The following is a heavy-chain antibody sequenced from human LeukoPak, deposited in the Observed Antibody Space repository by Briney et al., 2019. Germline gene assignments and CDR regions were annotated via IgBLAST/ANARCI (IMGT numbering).Heavy chain of an antibody. D-gene: IGHD6-6*01. J-gene: IGHJ4*02. CDR1: AFTFSSYS. Sequence: GGSLRVSCAASAFTFSSYSMNWVRQAPGNGLEWVSSISSSSSYIYYADSVKGRFTISRDNAKNSLYLQMNSLRAEDTAVYYCARGSTIAAWLVDYWGQGTLVTVSS. CDR2: ISSSSSYI. V-gene: IGHV3-21*01. CDR3: ARGSTIAAWLVDY.